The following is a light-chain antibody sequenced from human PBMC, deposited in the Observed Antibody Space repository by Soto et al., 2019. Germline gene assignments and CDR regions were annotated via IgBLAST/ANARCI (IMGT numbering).Light chain of an antibody. CDR1: QSVSSN. J-gene: IGKJ1*01. V-gene: IGKV3-15*01. CDR2: GAS. Sequence: EIVMTQSPATLSVSPGERATLSCRASQSVSSNLAWYQQKPGQAPRLLIYGASTRATGVPARFSGSGSGTEFTRTISSLQSEDFAIYYWQQYNNWPRTFGRGTKVEVK. CDR3: QQYNNWPRT.